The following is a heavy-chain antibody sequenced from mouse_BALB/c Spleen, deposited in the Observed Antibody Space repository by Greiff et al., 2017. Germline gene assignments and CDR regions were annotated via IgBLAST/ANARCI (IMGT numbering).Heavy chain of an antibody. V-gene: IGHV3-6*02. CDR2: ISYDGSN. CDR1: GYSITSGYY. CDR3: ARDEYYAMDY. J-gene: IGHJ4*01. Sequence: VQLKESGPGLVKPSQSLSLTCSVTGYSITSGYYWNWIRQFPGNKLEWMGYISYDGSNNYNPSLKNRISITRDTSKNQFFLKLNSVTTEDTATYYCARDEYYAMDYWGQGTSVTVSS.